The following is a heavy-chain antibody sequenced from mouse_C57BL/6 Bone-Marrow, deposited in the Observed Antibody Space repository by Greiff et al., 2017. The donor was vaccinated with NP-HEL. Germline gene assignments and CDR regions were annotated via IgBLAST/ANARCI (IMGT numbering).Heavy chain of an antibody. Sequence: QVQLQQPGAELVKPGASVKLSCKASGYTFTSYWMHWVKQRPGQGLEWIGMIHPNSGSTNYNEKFKSKATLTVDKSSSTAYMQLSSLTSEDSAVYYCARWGVDDGYYVAMDYWGQGTSGTVSS. CDR2: IHPNSGST. CDR1: GYTFTSYW. J-gene: IGHJ4*01. CDR3: ARWGVDDGYYVAMDY. D-gene: IGHD2-3*01. V-gene: IGHV1-64*01.